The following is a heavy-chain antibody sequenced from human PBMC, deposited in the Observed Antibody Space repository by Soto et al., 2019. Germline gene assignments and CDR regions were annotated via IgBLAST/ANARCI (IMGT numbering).Heavy chain of an antibody. V-gene: IGHV3-7*01. CDR3: ASGGHVDY. CDR2: INEGGSAT. Sequence: VQLVESGGGLVQPGGSLRLSCVASGLTFSSYWMTWVRQAPGKGLEWVANINEGGSATYYVDSVKGRFTISRDNAENSIFLLMNCLRVEDTAVYYCASGGHVDYCGQGTLVTVSS. J-gene: IGHJ4*02. D-gene: IGHD3-16*01. CDR1: GLTFSSYW.